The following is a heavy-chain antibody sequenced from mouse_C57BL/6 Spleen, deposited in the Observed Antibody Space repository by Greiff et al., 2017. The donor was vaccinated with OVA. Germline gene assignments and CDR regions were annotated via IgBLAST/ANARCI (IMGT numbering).Heavy chain of an antibody. V-gene: IGHV1-18*01. J-gene: IGHJ4*01. CDR3: ARSRSEGDAMDY. Sequence: EVQLQESGPELVKPGASVKIPCKASGYTFTDYNMDWVKQSHGKSLEWIGDINPNNGGTIYNQKFKGKATLTVDKSSSTAYMELRSLTSEDTAVYYCARSRSEGDAMDYWGQGTSVTVSS. CDR1: GYTFTDYN. CDR2: INPNNGGT.